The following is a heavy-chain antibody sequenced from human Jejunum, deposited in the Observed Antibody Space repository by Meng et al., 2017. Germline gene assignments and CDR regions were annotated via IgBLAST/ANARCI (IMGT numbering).Heavy chain of an antibody. D-gene: IGHD3-9*01. Sequence: QGQLRQWGAGLLKPSETLSLTCAVYGGSFSDHYLTWIRQPPGKGLEWIGEIHPSGRTYYSPSLQSRVTITLDTSKNQFSLTLNSVTAADTAVYYCARGDDWAKSGNFWGQGTLVTVS. V-gene: IGHV4-34*01. CDR3: ARGDDWAKSGNF. CDR1: GGSFSDHY. CDR2: IHPSGRT. J-gene: IGHJ4*02.